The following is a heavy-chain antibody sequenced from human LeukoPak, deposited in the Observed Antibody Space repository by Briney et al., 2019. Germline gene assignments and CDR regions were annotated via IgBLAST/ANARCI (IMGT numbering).Heavy chain of an antibody. D-gene: IGHD3-10*01. CDR1: GFTFSSYS. Sequence: GGSLRPSCAASGFTFSSYSMNWVRQAPGKGLEWVSSISSSSSYIYYADSVKGRFAISRDNAKNSLYLQMNSLRAEDTAVYYCAISPGGYGSGSYSWGQGTLATVSS. V-gene: IGHV3-21*01. CDR3: AISPGGYGSGSYS. J-gene: IGHJ4*02. CDR2: ISSSSSYI.